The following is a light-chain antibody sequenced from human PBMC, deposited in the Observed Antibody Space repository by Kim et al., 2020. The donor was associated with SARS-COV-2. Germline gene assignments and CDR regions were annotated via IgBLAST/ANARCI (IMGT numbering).Light chain of an antibody. Sequence: VGDRVHITCRAGQGISSYLAWYQQEPGKAPKLLIYAASTLQSGVPSRFSGSGSGTEFTLTISSLQPEDFATYYCQQLNSYHITFGQGTRLEIK. CDR1: QGISSY. CDR2: AAS. J-gene: IGKJ5*01. CDR3: QQLNSYHIT. V-gene: IGKV1-9*01.